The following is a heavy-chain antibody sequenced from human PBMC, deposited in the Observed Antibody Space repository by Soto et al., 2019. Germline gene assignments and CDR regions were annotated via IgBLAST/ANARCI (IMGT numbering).Heavy chain of an antibody. CDR2: IYPGDSET. J-gene: IGHJ3*02. CDR1: GYSFTSYW. Sequence: GESLKISCKGSGYSFTSYWIGWVRQMPGKGLEWMGIIYPGDSETTYSPSFQGQVTISADKSISTAYLQWSSLKASDTAVYYCARRPYYDNPLGSDAFAIWGPGTKVTVSS. CDR3: ARRPYYDNPLGSDAFAI. D-gene: IGHD3-22*01. V-gene: IGHV5-51*01.